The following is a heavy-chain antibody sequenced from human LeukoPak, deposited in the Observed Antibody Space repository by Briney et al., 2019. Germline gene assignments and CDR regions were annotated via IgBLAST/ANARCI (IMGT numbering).Heavy chain of an antibody. J-gene: IGHJ6*02. CDR1: GFTFSSYW. CDR3: ARAGLTMVNYYYGMDV. V-gene: IGHV3-7*01. CDR2: IKQDGSEK. D-gene: IGHD3-10*01. Sequence: GGSLRLSCAASGFTFSSYWMSWVRQAPGKGLEWMANIKQDGSEKYYVDSVKGRFTISRDNAKNSLYLQMNSLRAEDTAVYYCARAGLTMVNYYYGMDVWGQGATVTVSS.